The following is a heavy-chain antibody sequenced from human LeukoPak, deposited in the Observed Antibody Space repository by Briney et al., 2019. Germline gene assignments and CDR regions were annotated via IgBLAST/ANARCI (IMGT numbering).Heavy chain of an antibody. J-gene: IGHJ5*02. CDR3: ARLGIAVAGTGGWFDP. V-gene: IGHV4-59*01. CDR2: IYYTGST. Sequence: SETLSLTCTVSGGSISTYYWSWIRQPPGKGLEWIGYIYYTGSTSYNPSLKSRVTMSLDASKNQFSLELNSVTPADTAVYYCARLGIAVAGTGGWFDPWGQGTLVTVSS. D-gene: IGHD6-13*01. CDR1: GGSISTYY.